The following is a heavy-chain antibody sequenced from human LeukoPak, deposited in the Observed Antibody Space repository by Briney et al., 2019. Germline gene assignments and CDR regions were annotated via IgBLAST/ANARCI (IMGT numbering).Heavy chain of an antibody. V-gene: IGHV4-34*01. D-gene: IGHD1-7*01. CDR2: INHSGST. CDR1: GGSFSGYY. J-gene: IGHJ4*02. CDR3: ARGPRSYNWNYKGYFDY. Sequence: SETLSLTCAVYGGSFSGYYWSWIRQPPGKGLEWIGEINHSGSTNYNPSLKSRVTISVDTSKNQFSLKLSSVTAADTAVYYCARGPRSYNWNYKGYFDYWGQGTLVTVSS.